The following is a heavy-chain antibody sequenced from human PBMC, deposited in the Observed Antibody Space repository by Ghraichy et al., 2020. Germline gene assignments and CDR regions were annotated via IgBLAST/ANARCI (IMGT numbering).Heavy chain of an antibody. V-gene: IGHV3-23*01. J-gene: IGHJ4*02. D-gene: IGHD3-10*01. CDR1: GFTFSSYA. Sequence: GGSLRLSCAAPGFTFSSYAMSWVRQAPGKGLEWVSGISGSGSTYYAQSVKGRFTISRDNSKNTLYLEMSSLRAEDTAVYYCAKGVRTWFGEGSYFDHWGQGSLVTVSS. CDR2: ISGSGST. CDR3: AKGVRTWFGEGSYFDH.